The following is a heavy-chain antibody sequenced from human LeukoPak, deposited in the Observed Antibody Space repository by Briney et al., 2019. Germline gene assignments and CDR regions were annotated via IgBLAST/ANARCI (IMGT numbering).Heavy chain of an antibody. D-gene: IGHD5-18*01. CDR1: GGSLSGYY. Sequence: SETLSLTCAVYGGSLSGYYWSWIRQPPGKGVEWIGEINHSGSTNYNPSLKRRVTISVDTSKNQFPLKLISETAADTAVYYCARRAMEKRGYFDYWGQGTLVTVSS. J-gene: IGHJ4*02. V-gene: IGHV4-34*01. CDR2: INHSGST. CDR3: ARRAMEKRGYFDY.